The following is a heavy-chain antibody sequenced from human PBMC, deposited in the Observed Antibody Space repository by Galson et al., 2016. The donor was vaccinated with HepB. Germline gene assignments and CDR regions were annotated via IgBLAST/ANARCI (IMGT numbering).Heavy chain of an antibody. Sequence: SETLSLTCTVSGGSISTYYWNWIRQSPGKGLEWIGYIYYGGTTSYNPSLKSRVTISVDTSKNQFSLRLNSVTPAATAVYFCARDGGAAGRIAHWGQGTLVTVSS. CDR3: ARDGGAAGRIAH. D-gene: IGHD6-13*01. V-gene: IGHV4-59*01. CDR1: GGSISTYY. J-gene: IGHJ4*02. CDR2: IYYGGTT.